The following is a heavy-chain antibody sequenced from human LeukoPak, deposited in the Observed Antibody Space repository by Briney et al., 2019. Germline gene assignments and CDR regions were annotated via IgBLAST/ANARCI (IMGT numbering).Heavy chain of an antibody. CDR3: ARDQGGPYYYYMDV. V-gene: IGHV4-4*07. J-gene: IGHJ6*03. CDR1: GGSISSYY. CDR2: IYTSGST. D-gene: IGHD3-16*01. Sequence: LETLSLTCTVSGGSISSYYWNWIRQPAGKGLEWIGRIYTSGSTDYNPSLKSRVTVSVDTSKSQFSLKLSSVTAADTAVYYCARDQGGPYYYYMDVWGKGTTVTVSS.